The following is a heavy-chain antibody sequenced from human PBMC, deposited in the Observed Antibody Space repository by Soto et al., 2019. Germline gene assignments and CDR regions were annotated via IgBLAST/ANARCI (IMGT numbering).Heavy chain of an antibody. D-gene: IGHD4-17*01. CDR2: MNPNSGNT. J-gene: IGHJ4*02. CDR1: GYTFTSHD. Sequence: QVQLVQSGTEVKKPGASVKVSCKASGYTFTSHDINWVRQATGQGLEWMGWMNPNSGNTGYAQQFQGRVTMTRNTSISTAYMELSSLRSEDTAVYYCARWDCGVYARFAYWGQGTLVTVSS. CDR3: ARWDCGVYARFAY. V-gene: IGHV1-8*01.